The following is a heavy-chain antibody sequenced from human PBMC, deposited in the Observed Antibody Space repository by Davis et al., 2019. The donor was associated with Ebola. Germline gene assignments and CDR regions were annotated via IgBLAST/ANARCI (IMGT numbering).Heavy chain of an antibody. V-gene: IGHV1-69*13. D-gene: IGHD6-6*01. CDR1: GGTFRSYA. CDR2: IIPIFGTV. Sequence: AASVKVSCKASGGTFRSYAISWVRQAPGQGLEWMGGIIPIFGTVNYAQKFQGRVTITADESTSTAYMELSSLRSEDTAVYYCARTIAARPWGWFDPWGQGTLVTVSS. CDR3: ARTIAARPWGWFDP. J-gene: IGHJ5*02.